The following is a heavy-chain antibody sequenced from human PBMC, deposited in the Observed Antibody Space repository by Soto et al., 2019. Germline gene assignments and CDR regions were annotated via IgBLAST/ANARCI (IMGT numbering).Heavy chain of an antibody. D-gene: IGHD3-3*01. CDR3: AKTPYDFWSSGQYLFDH. Sequence: GGSLRLSCTVSGFTFGGHAMSWVRQAPGKGLECVSGISGSGGTTFYADSVKGRFTISRDNSKKTLYLQMNSLRAEDTAVYYCAKTPYDFWSSGQYLFDHWGQGTLVTVS. CDR1: GFTFGGHA. CDR2: ISGSGGTT. V-gene: IGHV3-23*01. J-gene: IGHJ4*02.